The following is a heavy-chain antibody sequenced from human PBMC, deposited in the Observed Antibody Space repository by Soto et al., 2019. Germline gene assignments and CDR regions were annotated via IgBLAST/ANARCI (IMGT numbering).Heavy chain of an antibody. J-gene: IGHJ6*02. V-gene: IGHV3-23*01. D-gene: IGHD3-10*01. Sequence: LRLSCAASGFTFTNYAMSWVRQTPGKGLEWVSSISGSGRNTYYADSVKGWFTISRDNSKNTLYLQMSSLRVEDAAVYYCASGFGENYYGIDGCRQGTTVTVSS. CDR2: ISGSGRNT. CDR3: ASGFGENYYGIDG. CDR1: GFTFTNYA.